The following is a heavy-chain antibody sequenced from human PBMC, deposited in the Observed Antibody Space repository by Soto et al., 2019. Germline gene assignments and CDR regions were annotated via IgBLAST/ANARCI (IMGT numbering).Heavy chain of an antibody. J-gene: IGHJ4*02. D-gene: IGHD6-6*01. CDR2: IYWARDK. V-gene: IGHV2-5*02. Sequence: QITLKASGPMLVKPTQTLTLTCTFSGFSLSTSGVGVGWIRQPPGKAPEWLAVIYWARDKRYSPSLKDRLASTKDPSKNQVVLRITNMDPVDTGTYYCGHATDDNSSSYYYDYWGQGTLVTVSS. CDR1: GFSLSTSGVG. CDR3: GHATDDNSSSYYYDY.